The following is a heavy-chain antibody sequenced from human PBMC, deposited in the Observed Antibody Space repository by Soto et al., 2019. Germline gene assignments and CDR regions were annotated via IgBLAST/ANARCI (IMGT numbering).Heavy chain of an antibody. CDR2: ISGSRGST. J-gene: IGHJ4*02. Sequence: EVQLLESGGGLVQPGGSLRLSCAASGFTFSSYAMSWVRQAPGKGLEWVSAISGSRGSTYYADSVKGRFTISRDNSKNTLYLQRNSLRAEDTAVYYCAKCGQYYDYIWGSYRSNYFDYWFQGTLVTVSS. V-gene: IGHV3-23*01. CDR3: AKCGQYYDYIWGSYRSNYFDY. D-gene: IGHD3-16*02. CDR1: GFTFSSYA.